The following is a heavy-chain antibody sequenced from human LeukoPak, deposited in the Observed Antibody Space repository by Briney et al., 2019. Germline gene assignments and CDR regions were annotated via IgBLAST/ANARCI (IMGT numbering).Heavy chain of an antibody. D-gene: IGHD6-19*01. CDR3: ATGYSSGWFDY. CDR2: IYYSGST. CDR1: GGSISSYY. Sequence: SETLSLTCTVSGGSISSYYWSWIRQPPGEGLEWIGYIYYSGSTNYNPSLKSRVTISVDTSKNQFSLKLSSVTAADTAVYYCATGYSSGWFDYWGQGTLVTVSS. V-gene: IGHV4-59*08. J-gene: IGHJ4*02.